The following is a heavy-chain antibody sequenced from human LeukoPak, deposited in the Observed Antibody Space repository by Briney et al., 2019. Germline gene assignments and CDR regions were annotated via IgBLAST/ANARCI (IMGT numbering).Heavy chain of an antibody. CDR3: ARDDYDFWSGYYGFDY. CDR2: IIPILGIA. D-gene: IGHD3-3*01. CDR1: GGTFSSYA. Sequence: AASVKVSCKASGGTFSSYAVSWVRQAPGQGLEWMGRIIPILGIANYAQKFQGRVTITADKSTSTAYMELSSLRSEDTAVYYCARDDYDFWSGYYGFDYWGQETLVTVSS. V-gene: IGHV1-69*04. J-gene: IGHJ4*02.